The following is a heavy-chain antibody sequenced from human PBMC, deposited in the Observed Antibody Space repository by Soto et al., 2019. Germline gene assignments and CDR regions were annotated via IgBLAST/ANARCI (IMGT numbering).Heavy chain of an antibody. D-gene: IGHD5-18*01. CDR1: GGSSISSSYY. CDR3: AGDAEGMVKVFAY. Sequence: ETLSLTCTVSGGSSISSSYYWGWIRQPPGKGLEWIGSIYYSGSTYYNPSPKSRVTISVDTSKNQFSLKLSSVTAADTAVYYCAGDAEGMVKVFAYWGQGTLVPVSS. V-gene: IGHV4-39*01. J-gene: IGHJ4*02. CDR2: IYYSGST.